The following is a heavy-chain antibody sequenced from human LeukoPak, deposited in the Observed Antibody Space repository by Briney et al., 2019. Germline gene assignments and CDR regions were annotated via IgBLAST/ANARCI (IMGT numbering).Heavy chain of an antibody. CDR1: GYTFTDYY. CDR2: INPHTGGT. V-gene: IGHV1-2*02. J-gene: IGHJ4*02. CDR3: AKSLIMGGSFYFNY. Sequence: ASVKVSCKTSGYTFTDYYIHWVRQAPGQGLEWMGWINPHTGGTNSAQNFQDRVTMTRDTSIDTAYMDLSRLTSDDTAVYYCAKSLIMGGSFYFNYWGQGILVTVAS. D-gene: IGHD1-26*01.